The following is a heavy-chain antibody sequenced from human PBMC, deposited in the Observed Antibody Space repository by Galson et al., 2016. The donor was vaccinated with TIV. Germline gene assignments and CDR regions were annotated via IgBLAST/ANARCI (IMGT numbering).Heavy chain of an antibody. D-gene: IGHD5-24*01. Sequence: PALVKPTQTLTLTCTFSGFSLTTHGMCVSWIRQPPGKALEWLARTDWDGEKFYSTSLQTRLSISKATSRNQVVLTLSTVDPVDTATYFCARSSIRDVSTHRFFDYWGQGTLITVSP. J-gene: IGHJ4*02. CDR3: ARSSIRDVSTHRFFDY. CDR2: TDWDGEK. CDR1: GFSLTTHGMC. V-gene: IGHV2-70*17.